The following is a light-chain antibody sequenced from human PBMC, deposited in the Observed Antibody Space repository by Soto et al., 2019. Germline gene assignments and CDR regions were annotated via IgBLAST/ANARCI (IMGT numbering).Light chain of an antibody. Sequence: ETGLTQSPATLSLSPGERATLSCRASESVSNSLAWYQHKPGQAPRLLIYNASNRATGIPARFSGSGSGTDFTLTISSLEPEDFAVYFCQHRAGWPPALTFGGGTKVDI. CDR2: NAS. CDR3: QHRAGWPPALT. CDR1: ESVSNS. V-gene: IGKV3-11*01. J-gene: IGKJ4*01.